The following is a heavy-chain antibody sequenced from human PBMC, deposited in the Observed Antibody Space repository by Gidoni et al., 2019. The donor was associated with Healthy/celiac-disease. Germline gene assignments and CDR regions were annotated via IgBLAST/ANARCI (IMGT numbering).Heavy chain of an antibody. V-gene: IGHV3-23*01. CDR3: AKDRAMTTVTTFFWYYGMDV. CDR2: ISGSGGST. CDR1: GFTFSSYA. D-gene: IGHD4-17*01. J-gene: IGHJ6*02. Sequence: EVQLLESGGGLVQPGGSLRLSCAASGFTFSSYALGWVRQAPGKGLEWVSAISGSGGSTYYADSVKGRFTISRDNSKNTLYLQMNSLRAEDTAVYYCAKDRAMTTVTTFFWYYGMDVWGQGTTVTVSS.